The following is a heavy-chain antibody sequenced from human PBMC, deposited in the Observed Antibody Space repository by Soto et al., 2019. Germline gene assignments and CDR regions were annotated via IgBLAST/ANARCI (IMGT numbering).Heavy chain of an antibody. CDR3: ARDGCRTSSCYLSY. D-gene: IGHD2-2*01. J-gene: IGHJ4*02. Sequence: EVQLLESGGELVQPGGSLRLSCVASGFLFVDYALSWVRQAPGKGLEWVSTVTGSGSDTYYANSVKGRFIISRDTSKNTLYLQMNSLKAEDTALYYCARDGCRTSSCYLSYWGKGTLVVVSS. V-gene: IGHV3-23*01. CDR1: GFLFVDYA. CDR2: VTGSGSDT.